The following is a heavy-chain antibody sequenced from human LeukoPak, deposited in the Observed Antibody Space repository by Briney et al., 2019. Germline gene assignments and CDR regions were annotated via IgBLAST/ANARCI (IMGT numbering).Heavy chain of an antibody. CDR1: GFTFTIYT. CDR2: ISSSSRYI. Sequence: GGSLRLSCAASGFTFTIYTITWVRQAPGKGLEWVASISSSSRYIYYADSVKGRFTISRDNAQNSLYLQMNSLRAEDTAVYYCARDYDRSGYSDSWGQGTLVTVSS. J-gene: IGHJ4*02. CDR3: ARDYDRSGYSDS. D-gene: IGHD3-22*01. V-gene: IGHV3-21*01.